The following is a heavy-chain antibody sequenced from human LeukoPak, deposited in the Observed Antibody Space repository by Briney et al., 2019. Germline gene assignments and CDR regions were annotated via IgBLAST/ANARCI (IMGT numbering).Heavy chain of an antibody. CDR1: GGSISSSSYY. CDR3: ARDFETVQDIVVVPAASFDY. D-gene: IGHD2-2*01. J-gene: IGHJ4*02. Sequence: PSETLSLTCTVSGGSISSSSYYWGWLRQPPGKGLEWIGSIYYSGSTYYNPSLKSRVTISVDTSKNQFSLKLSSVTAADTAVYYCARDFETVQDIVVVPAASFDYWGQGTLVTVSS. CDR2: IYYSGST. V-gene: IGHV4-39*07.